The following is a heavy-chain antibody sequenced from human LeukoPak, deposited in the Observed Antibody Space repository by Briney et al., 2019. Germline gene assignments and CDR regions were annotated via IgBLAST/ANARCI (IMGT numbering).Heavy chain of an antibody. CDR2: INPSGGST. V-gene: IGHV1-46*01. CDR3: ARDRYGDYGEGAFDI. D-gene: IGHD4-17*01. J-gene: IGHJ3*02. Sequence: ASVKVSCKASGYTFTSYYMHWVRQAPGQGLEWMGIINPSGGSTSYAQKFQGRVTMTRDTSTSTVYMELSSLRSEDTAVYYCARDRYGDYGEGAFDIWGQGTMATVSS. CDR1: GYTFTSYY.